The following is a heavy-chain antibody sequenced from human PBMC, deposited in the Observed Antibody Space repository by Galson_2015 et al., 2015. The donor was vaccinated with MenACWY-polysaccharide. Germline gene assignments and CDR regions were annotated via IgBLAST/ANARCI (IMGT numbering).Heavy chain of an antibody. J-gene: IGHJ3*02. V-gene: IGHV4-31*03. D-gene: IGHD5-12*01. Sequence: TLYLTCTVSGASINRGGYFWSWIRQHPGKGLEWILHIYYTALTAYNPSLRSRITISEDASRNQFSLNLTSVTAADTAVYYCAREPPYSGHTRKSLDIWGQGTMVTVSA. CDR2: IYYTALT. CDR3: AREPPYSGHTRKSLDI. CDR1: GASINRGGYF.